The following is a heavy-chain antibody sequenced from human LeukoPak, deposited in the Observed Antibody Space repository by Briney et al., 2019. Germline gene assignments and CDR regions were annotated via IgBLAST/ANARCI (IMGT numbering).Heavy chain of an antibody. Sequence: SQTLSLTCTVSGASISSGDYYWSWIRQPPGKGLEWIGYIYYSGSTYYNPSLKSRVTISVDTSKNQFSLKLSSVTAADTAVYYCARDPGYDSSGYPDAFDIWGQGTMVTVPS. CDR3: ARDPGYDSSGYPDAFDI. J-gene: IGHJ3*02. D-gene: IGHD3-22*01. V-gene: IGHV4-30-4*08. CDR2: IYYSGST. CDR1: GASISSGDYY.